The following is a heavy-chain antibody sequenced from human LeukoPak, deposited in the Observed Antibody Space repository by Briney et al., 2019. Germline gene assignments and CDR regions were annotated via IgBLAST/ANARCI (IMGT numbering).Heavy chain of an antibody. Sequence: GGSLRLSCAASGFTFNTHAMSWVRQAPGKGLEWVSAICDTAILTYYADSVKGRFAISRDNSRNTVFLQMYSLRAEDTAVYYCAKGGLRSGYSFDDWGQGTLVTVSS. D-gene: IGHD3-9*01. J-gene: IGHJ4*02. CDR2: ICDTAILT. V-gene: IGHV3-23*01. CDR3: AKGGLRSGYSFDD. CDR1: GFTFNTHA.